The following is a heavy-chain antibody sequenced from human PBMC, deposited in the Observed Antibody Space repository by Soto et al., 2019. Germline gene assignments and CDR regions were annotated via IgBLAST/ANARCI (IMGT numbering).Heavy chain of an antibody. J-gene: IGHJ4*02. V-gene: IGHV1-69*13. D-gene: IGHD4-17*01. CDR2: IIPIFGTA. CDR3: ARMVDYGGNSVDY. CDR1: GGTFSSYA. Sequence: SVKVSCKASGGTFSSYAISWVRQAPGQGLEWMGGIIPIFGTANYAQKFQGRVTITADGSTSTAYMELSSLRSEDTAVYYCARMVDYGGNSVDYWGQGTLVTVSS.